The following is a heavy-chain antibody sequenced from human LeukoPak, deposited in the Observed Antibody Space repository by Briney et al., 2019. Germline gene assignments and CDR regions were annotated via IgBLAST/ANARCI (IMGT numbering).Heavy chain of an antibody. CDR3: ARLYSSSWYTPHYYYYYGMDV. D-gene: IGHD6-13*01. Sequence: SETLSLTCTVSGGSISSYYWSWIRQPPGKGLQWIGYIYYSGSTNYNPSLKSRVTISVDTSKNQFSLKLSSVTAADTAVYYCARLYSSSWYTPHYYYYYGMDVWGQGTTVTVSS. J-gene: IGHJ6*02. V-gene: IGHV4-59*01. CDR2: IYYSGST. CDR1: GGSISSYY.